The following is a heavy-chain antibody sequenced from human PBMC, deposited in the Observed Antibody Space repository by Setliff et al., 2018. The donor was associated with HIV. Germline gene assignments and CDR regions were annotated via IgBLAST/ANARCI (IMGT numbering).Heavy chain of an antibody. CDR2: INPKSDGT. CDR1: GYRFTDYD. Sequence: ASVKVSCKASGYRFTDYDIHWVRQAPGKGLEWMGWINPKSDGTNYAQKFQGWITMNRDTSISTAYMELSRLRSDDTAVYYCARGMDYYDTSGYYQYYFDYWGQGTRVTAS. V-gene: IGHV1-2*04. J-gene: IGHJ4*02. CDR3: ARGMDYYDTSGYYQYYFDY. D-gene: IGHD3-22*01.